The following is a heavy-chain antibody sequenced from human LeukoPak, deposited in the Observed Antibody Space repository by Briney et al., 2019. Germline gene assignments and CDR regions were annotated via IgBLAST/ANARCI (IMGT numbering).Heavy chain of an antibody. V-gene: IGHV4-38-2*02. D-gene: IGHD6-19*01. J-gene: IGHJ4*02. CDR1: GYSISSGYY. CDR3: ARDRSFSQWLVRRNLAWDY. CDR2: IYHSGTI. Sequence: SETLSLTCTVSGYSISSGYYWGWIRPPPGKGLEWIGSIYHSGTIYHNPSLKSRVTISVDTSKNQFSLKLSSVTAADTAVYYCARDRSFSQWLVRRNLAWDYWGQGTLVTVSS.